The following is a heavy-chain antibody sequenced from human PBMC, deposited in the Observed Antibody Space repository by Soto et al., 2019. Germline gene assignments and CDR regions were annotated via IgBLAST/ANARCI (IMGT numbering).Heavy chain of an antibody. CDR3: TQGARYGSGGDYFDY. V-gene: IGHV3-9*01. Sequence: EVQLVESGGGLVQPGRSLRLYCAASGFSFEDYAMHWVRQAPGKGLEWVSGISWNSVSIGYADSVKGRCTISRDNAKNSLYLQMNSLRAEDTGLYYCTQGARYGSGGDYFDYWGQGTLVTVSS. J-gene: IGHJ4*02. CDR1: GFSFEDYA. CDR2: ISWNSVSI. D-gene: IGHD3-10*01.